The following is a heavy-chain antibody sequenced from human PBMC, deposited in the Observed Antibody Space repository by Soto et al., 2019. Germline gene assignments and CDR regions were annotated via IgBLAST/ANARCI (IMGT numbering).Heavy chain of an antibody. CDR2: IWYDGSNK. V-gene: IGHV3-33*01. CDR3: ARDPTFLEAFLAGMDV. CDR1: GFTFSSYG. Sequence: PGGSLRLSCAASGFTFSSYGMHWVRQAPGKGLEWVAVIWYDGSNKYYADSVKGRFTISRDNSKNTLYLQMNSLRAEDTAVYYCARDPTFLEAFLAGMDVWGQGTTVTVSS. D-gene: IGHD3-3*01. J-gene: IGHJ6*02.